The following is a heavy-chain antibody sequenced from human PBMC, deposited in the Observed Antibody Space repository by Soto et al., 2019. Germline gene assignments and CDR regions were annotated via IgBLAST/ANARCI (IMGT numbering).Heavy chain of an antibody. J-gene: IGHJ6*03. CDR3: ASGGLAVAGPSPYYYYYYYMDV. V-gene: IGHV4-59*01. Sequence: SETLSLTCTVSGGSISSYYWSWIRQPPGKGLEWIGYIYYSGSTNYNPSLKSRVTISVDTSKNQFSLKLSSVTAADTAVYYCASGGLAVAGPSPYYYYYYYMDVWGKGTTVTVSS. D-gene: IGHD6-19*01. CDR1: GGSISSYY. CDR2: IYYSGST.